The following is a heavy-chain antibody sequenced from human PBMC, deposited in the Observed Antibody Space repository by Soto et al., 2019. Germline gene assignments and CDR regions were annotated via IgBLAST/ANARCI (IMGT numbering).Heavy chain of an antibody. V-gene: IGHV2-70*01. J-gene: IGHJ4*02. Sequence: SGPTLVNPTQTLTLTCTFSGFSLSTSGMCVSWIRQPPGKALEWLALIDWDDDKYYSTSLKTRLTISKDTSKNQVVLTMTNMDPVDTATYYCARIPDYGDYRWFDYWGQGTLVTVSS. CDR3: ARIPDYGDYRWFDY. D-gene: IGHD4-17*01. CDR1: GFSLSTSGMC. CDR2: IDWDDDK.